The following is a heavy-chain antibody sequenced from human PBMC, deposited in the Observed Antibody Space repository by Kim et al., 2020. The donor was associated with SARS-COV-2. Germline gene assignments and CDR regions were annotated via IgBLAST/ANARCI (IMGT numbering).Heavy chain of an antibody. CDR2: INSDGSSI. D-gene: IGHD2-8*01. CDR1: GFTFSSYW. CDR3: VRDLYDGLEH. J-gene: IGHJ4*02. Sequence: GGSLRLSCVASGFTFSSYWMHWVRQAPGKGLVWVSRINSDGSSISYEDSVKGRFTISRDKAKKTLFLQVNRMSAEDTAVDYCVRDLYDGLEHWGQGTL. V-gene: IGHV3-74*01.